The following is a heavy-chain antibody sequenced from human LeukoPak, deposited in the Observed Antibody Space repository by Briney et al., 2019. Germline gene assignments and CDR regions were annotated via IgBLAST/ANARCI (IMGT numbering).Heavy chain of an antibody. Sequence: ASVKDSCKASGYRFTNYAMNWVRKAPGQRLEWIGWIHPSTGNPTYAQGFTGRFVFSLDTSVSTTYLQISSLKAEDTAVYFCARAFQSLGGLSLPDYWGQGTLLTVSS. CDR1: GYRFTNYA. V-gene: IGHV7-4-1*02. J-gene: IGHJ4*02. CDR3: ARAFQSLGGLSLPDY. CDR2: IHPSTGNP. D-gene: IGHD3-16*02.